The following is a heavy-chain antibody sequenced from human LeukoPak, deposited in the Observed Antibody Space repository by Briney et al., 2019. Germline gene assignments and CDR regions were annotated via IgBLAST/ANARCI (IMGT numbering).Heavy chain of an antibody. CDR3: ARRPQSAGSYYTDFDY. Sequence: ASVTVSCKASGYTFIGYYMHWVRQAPGQGLEWMGWINSNTGGTNYAQKFQGRVTMTRDTSISTAYMELSRLRSDDTAVYYCARRPQSAGSYYTDFDYWGQGTLVTVSS. CDR1: GYTFIGYY. CDR2: INSNTGGT. V-gene: IGHV1-2*02. D-gene: IGHD3-10*01. J-gene: IGHJ4*02.